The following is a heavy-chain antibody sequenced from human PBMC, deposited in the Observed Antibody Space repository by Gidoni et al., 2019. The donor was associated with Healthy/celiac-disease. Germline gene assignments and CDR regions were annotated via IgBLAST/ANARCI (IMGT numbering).Heavy chain of an antibody. J-gene: IGHJ4*02. Sequence: ELQLVESGGGLVQPGGSLRLSCSASGFTFSSYAMHWVRQAPGKGLEYVSAISSNGGSTYYADSVKGRFTISRDNSKNTLYLQMSSLRAEDTAVYYCVKDSITGSGYGSYFDYWGQGTLVTVSS. D-gene: IGHD5-12*01. V-gene: IGHV3-64D*08. CDR2: ISSNGGST. CDR3: VKDSITGSGYGSYFDY. CDR1: GFTFSSYA.